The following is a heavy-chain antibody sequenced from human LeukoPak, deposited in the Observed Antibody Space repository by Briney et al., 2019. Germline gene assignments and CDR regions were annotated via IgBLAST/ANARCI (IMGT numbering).Heavy chain of an antibody. J-gene: IGHJ3*02. V-gene: IGHV4-59*01. CDR1: GGSISSYY. CDR2: THYSGST. CDR3: VGGSLFDAFDI. D-gene: IGHD1-26*01. Sequence: SETLSLTCTVSGGSISSYYWSWIRQPPGKGLEWIGYTHYSGSTNYNPSLKSRVTISVDTSKNQFSLKLSSVTAADTAVYYCVGGSLFDAFDIWGQGTMVTVSS.